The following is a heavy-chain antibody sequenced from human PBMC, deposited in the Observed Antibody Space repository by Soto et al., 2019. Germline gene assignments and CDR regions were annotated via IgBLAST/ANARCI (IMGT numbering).Heavy chain of an antibody. Sequence: QVQLQESGPGLVKPSQTLSLTCTVSGGSISSGGYYWSWIRQHPGKGLEWIGYIYYSGSTYYNPSLQRRVTLSVDTSKNPFSLKLSPVTAADTAVYYCARGSVVAATLFDYWGQGTLVTVSS. J-gene: IGHJ4*02. D-gene: IGHD2-15*01. V-gene: IGHV4-31*03. CDR3: ARGSVVAATLFDY. CDR1: GGSISSGGYY. CDR2: IYYSGST.